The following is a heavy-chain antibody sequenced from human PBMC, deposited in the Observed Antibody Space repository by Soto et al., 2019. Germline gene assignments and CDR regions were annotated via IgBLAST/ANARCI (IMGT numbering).Heavy chain of an antibody. CDR2: VYWDDDE. CDR1: GFSLSSRGVG. V-gene: IGHV2-5*02. CDR3: VRDSSGYYGFDY. Sequence: QITLKESGPTLVKPTQTLTLTCTFSGFSLSSRGVGVGWIRQPPGKALEWLGLVYWDDDERYSPSLKSRLTIXKXXSKNQVVLIMTNMDPVDTATYYCVRDSSGYYGFDYWGQGTLVTVSS. J-gene: IGHJ4*02. D-gene: IGHD3-22*01.